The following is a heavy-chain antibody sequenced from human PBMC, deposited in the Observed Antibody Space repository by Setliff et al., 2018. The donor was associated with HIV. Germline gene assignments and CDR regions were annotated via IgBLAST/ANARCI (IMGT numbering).Heavy chain of an antibody. D-gene: IGHD6-19*01. J-gene: IGHJ4*02. Sequence: GGSLRLSCATSGFTFDSYSIIWVRQAPGKGLEWVSYISGLGGGTIYYADSVRGRFTISRDDAENSLYLQMNSLKTEDTAVYYCTTAGSGWYLGYWGQGTLVTVSS. CDR1: GFTFDSYS. V-gene: IGHV3-48*01. CDR2: ISGLGGGTI. CDR3: TTAGSGWYLGY.